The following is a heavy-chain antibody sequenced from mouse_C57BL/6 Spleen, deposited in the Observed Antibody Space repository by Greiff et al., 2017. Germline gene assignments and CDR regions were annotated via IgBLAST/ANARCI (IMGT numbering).Heavy chain of an antibody. J-gene: IGHJ2*01. CDR1: GYTFTSYW. Sequence: QVQLQQPGAELVRPGTSVKLSCKASGYTFTSYWMHWVKQRPGQGLEWIGVIDPSDSYTNYNQKFKGKATLTVDTSSSTAYMQLSSLTSEDSAVXYCARVGYFDYWGQGTTLTVSS. CDR2: IDPSDSYT. CDR3: ARVGYFDY. V-gene: IGHV1-59*01.